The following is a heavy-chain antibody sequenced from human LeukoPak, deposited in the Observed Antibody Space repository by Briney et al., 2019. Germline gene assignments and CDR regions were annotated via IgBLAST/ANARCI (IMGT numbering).Heavy chain of an antibody. D-gene: IGHD2-2*01. Sequence: GESLRISFKGSGYIFTNHWIGWVRHVPGKGLEWMGIIYPGDSETKYSPSFQGQVTISADKSINTAYLQRSRLKASDSGMYYCVRRPYSSTWSNWFDPWGQGTLVTVSS. CDR2: IYPGDSET. V-gene: IGHV5-51*01. J-gene: IGHJ5*02. CDR3: VRRPYSSTWSNWFDP. CDR1: GYIFTNHW.